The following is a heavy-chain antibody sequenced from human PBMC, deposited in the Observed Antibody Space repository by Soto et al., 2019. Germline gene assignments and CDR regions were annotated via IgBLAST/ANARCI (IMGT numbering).Heavy chain of an antibody. V-gene: IGHV1-69*04. CDR1: GGTFSSYT. J-gene: IGHJ5*02. D-gene: IGHD2-2*01. CDR2: IIPILGIA. CDR3: AREMGYCSSTSCYFSWFDP. Sequence: SVKVSCKASGGTFSSYTISWVRQAPGQGLEWMGRIIPILGIANYAQKFQGRVTIIADKSTSTAYMELSSLRSEDTAVYYCAREMGYCSSTSCYFSWFDPWGQGTLVTVSS.